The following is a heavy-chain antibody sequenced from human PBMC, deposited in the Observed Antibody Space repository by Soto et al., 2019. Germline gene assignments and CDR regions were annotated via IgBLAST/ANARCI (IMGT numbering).Heavy chain of an antibody. J-gene: IGHJ6*02. V-gene: IGHV1-69*13. Sequence: ASVKVSCKASGGTFSSYAISWVRQAPGQGLEWMGGIIPIFGTANYAQKFQGRVTITADESTSTAYVELSSLRSEDTAVYYCARGYCRSTSGHQAYYCGMEVLDQGTTITV. CDR1: GGTFSSYA. CDR3: ARGYCRSTSGHQAYYCGMEV. CDR2: IIPIFGTA. D-gene: IGHD2-2*01.